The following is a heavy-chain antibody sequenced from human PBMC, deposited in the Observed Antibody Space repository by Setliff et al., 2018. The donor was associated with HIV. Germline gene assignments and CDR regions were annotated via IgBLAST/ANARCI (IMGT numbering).Heavy chain of an antibody. D-gene: IGHD3-22*01. V-gene: IGHV4-59*12. CDR2: IQYSDSS. CDR1: GGSMSNYY. J-gene: IGHJ3*01. CDR3: ARSGYTSGFYWVFGAFGV. Sequence: SETLSLTCTVSGGSMSNYYWSWIRQPPGKRLEWIASIQYSDSSHYNPSLQSRVTISVDTSTEQFSLYLSSVNDTDTAVYYCARSGYTSGFYWVFGAFGVWGQGKLVTVSS.